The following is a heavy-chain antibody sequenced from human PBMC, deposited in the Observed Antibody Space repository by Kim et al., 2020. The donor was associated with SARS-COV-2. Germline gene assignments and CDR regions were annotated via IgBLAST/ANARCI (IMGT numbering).Heavy chain of an antibody. D-gene: IGHD3-22*01. CDR1: GYTFTSYG. V-gene: IGHV1-18*01. CDR3: ARALRQVYYYDSWFSVHSLELDY. J-gene: IGHJ4*02. Sequence: ASVKVSCKASGYTFTSYGISWVRQAPGQGLEWMGWISAYNGNTNYAQKLQGRVTMTTDTSTSTAYMEPRSLRSDDTAVYYCARALRQVYYYDSWFSVHSLELDYWGQGTLVTVSS. CDR2: ISAYNGNT.